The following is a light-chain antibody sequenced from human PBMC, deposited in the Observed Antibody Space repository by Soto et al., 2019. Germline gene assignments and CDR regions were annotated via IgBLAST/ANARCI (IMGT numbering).Light chain of an antibody. Sequence: DIVMTQSPLSLPVTPGEPASISCRSSQSHLHSNGYNYLDWYLQKPGQSPQHLIYLGSNRASGVPDRFSGSGSGTDFTLKISRVEAEDVGVYYCMQALQTPYTFGQGTKREIK. CDR1: QSHLHSNGYNY. CDR2: LGS. J-gene: IGKJ2*01. V-gene: IGKV2-28*01. CDR3: MQALQTPYT.